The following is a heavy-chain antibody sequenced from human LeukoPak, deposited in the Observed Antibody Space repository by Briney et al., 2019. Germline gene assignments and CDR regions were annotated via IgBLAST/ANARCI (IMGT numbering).Heavy chain of an antibody. D-gene: IGHD2-21*01. J-gene: IGHJ3*02. CDR2: TYYRSKWYN. CDR1: GDSVSSNSAT. CDR3: CHSLSGRTGAFDI. Sequence: SQTLSLTCAVSGDSVSSNSATWYWIRQSPSRGLEWLGRTYYRSKWYNDYAVSVKSRITINPDTSKDQFSLQLDSVTPEDTAVYYCCHSLSGRTGAFDIWGRGTVVTVSS. V-gene: IGHV6-1*01.